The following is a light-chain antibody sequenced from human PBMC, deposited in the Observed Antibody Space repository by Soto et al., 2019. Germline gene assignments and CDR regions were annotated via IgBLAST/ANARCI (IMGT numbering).Light chain of an antibody. V-gene: IGKV3-15*01. CDR1: QSVSSN. Sequence: EIVMTQSPATLSVSPGERATLSCRASQSVSSNLAWYQQKPGQAPRLLIYGASTRATGIPARFSGSGSGTESALTISSLPFEDFAVDYCQQYNNWHPTWTFGQGTKVEIK. CDR2: GAS. CDR3: QQYNNWHPTWT. J-gene: IGKJ1*01.